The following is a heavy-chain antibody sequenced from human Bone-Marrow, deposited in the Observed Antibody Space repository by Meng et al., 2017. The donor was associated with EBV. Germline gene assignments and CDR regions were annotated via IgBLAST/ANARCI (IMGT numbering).Heavy chain of an antibody. Sequence: GERVKSWAEVKKPGASVKVSCKASGGTFSSYAISWVRQAPGQGLEWMGGIIPIFGTANYAQKFQGRVTITADESTSTAYMELSSLRSEDTAVYYCASATNTAMVPTLTYWGQGTLVTVSS. D-gene: IGHD5-18*01. V-gene: IGHV1-69*01. CDR1: GGTFSSYA. CDR2: IIPIFGTA. CDR3: ASATNTAMVPTLTY. J-gene: IGHJ4*02.